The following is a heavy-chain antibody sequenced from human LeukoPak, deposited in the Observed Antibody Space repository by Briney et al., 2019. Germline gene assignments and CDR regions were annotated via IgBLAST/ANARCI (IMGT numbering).Heavy chain of an antibody. CDR3: AKENAFSGYDSDY. Sequence: PGGSLRLSCATSGFTFSSYAMSWVRQAPGKGLEWVSSISGSGGNTYYADSVKGRFTISRDNSKNTLYLQMNSLRAEDTAVYYCAKENAFSGYDSDYWGQGTLVTVSS. CDR2: ISGSGGNT. D-gene: IGHD5-12*01. CDR1: GFTFSSYA. V-gene: IGHV3-23*01. J-gene: IGHJ4*02.